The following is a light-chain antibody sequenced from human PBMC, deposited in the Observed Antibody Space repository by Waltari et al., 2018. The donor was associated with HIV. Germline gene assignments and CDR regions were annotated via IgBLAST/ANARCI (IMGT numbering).Light chain of an antibody. Sequence: IVLTQSPGTLSLSPGERATLSCRASQSISGNYLVWYQQKPGQAPRLLMYGGFKRPTGIPDRFSGSGSGTDFTLTISRLEPEDFAVYYCQQYGASRWTFDHGTQVEIK. V-gene: IGKV3-20*01. CDR3: QQYGASRWT. J-gene: IGKJ1*01. CDR1: QSISGNY. CDR2: GGF.